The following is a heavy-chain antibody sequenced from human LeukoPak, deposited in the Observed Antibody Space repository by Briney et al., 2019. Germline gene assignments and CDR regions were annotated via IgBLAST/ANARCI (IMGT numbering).Heavy chain of an antibody. CDR1: GFTFSDYY. V-gene: IGHV3-11*01. CDR3: AKARPKIWLAPDY. D-gene: IGHD6-19*01. J-gene: IGHJ4*02. Sequence: GALRLSCAASGFTFSDYYMSWIRQAPGKGLEWVSYISSSGSTIYYADSVKGRFTISRDNSKSTLYLQMNSLSADDTAVYYCAKARPKIWLAPDYWGQGTLVTVSS. CDR2: ISSSGSTI.